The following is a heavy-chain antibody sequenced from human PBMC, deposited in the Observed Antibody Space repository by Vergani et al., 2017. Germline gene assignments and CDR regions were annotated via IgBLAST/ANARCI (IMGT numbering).Heavy chain of an antibody. J-gene: IGHJ4*02. CDR3: ATTLNDYGDFVFDY. D-gene: IGHD4-17*01. CDR1: DYSISSGYY. Sequence: QVRLQESGPGLVKPSETLSVTCVVSDYSISSGYYWGWIRQPPGKGLEWIGSIYHSGNTYYNPSLKSRVTISVDTSKNQFSLRLNSVTAADTAVYYCATTLNDYGDFVFDYWGQGTLVTVSS. V-gene: IGHV4-38-2*01. CDR2: IYHSGNT.